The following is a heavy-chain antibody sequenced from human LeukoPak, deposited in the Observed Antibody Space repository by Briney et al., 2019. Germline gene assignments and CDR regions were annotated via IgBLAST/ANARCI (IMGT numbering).Heavy chain of an antibody. Sequence: ASVKVSCKASGYTFTSYGISWVRQAPGQGLEWMGWISAYNGNTNYAQKLQGRVTMTTDTSTSTAYMEPRSLRSDDTAVYYCARDRHRRHYYDSSLHPPLDYWGQGTLVTVSS. D-gene: IGHD3-22*01. V-gene: IGHV1-18*01. CDR1: GYTFTSYG. CDR3: ARDRHRRHYYDSSLHPPLDY. CDR2: ISAYNGNT. J-gene: IGHJ4*02.